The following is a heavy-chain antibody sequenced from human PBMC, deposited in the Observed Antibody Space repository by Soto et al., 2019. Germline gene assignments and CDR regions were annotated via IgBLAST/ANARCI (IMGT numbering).Heavy chain of an antibody. CDR2: IIPILGIA. CDR1: GGTFSSYT. D-gene: IGHD2-2*01. CDR3: AGDPGDSVAVPAAP. V-gene: IGHV1-69*08. J-gene: IGHJ5*02. Sequence: QVQLVQSGAEVKKPGSSVKVSCKASGGTFSSYTISWVRQAPGQGLEWMGRIIPILGIANYAQKFQGRVTXTAXKXKSTDYMELSSLRSEDTAVYYCAGDPGDSVAVPAAPWGQGTLVTVSS.